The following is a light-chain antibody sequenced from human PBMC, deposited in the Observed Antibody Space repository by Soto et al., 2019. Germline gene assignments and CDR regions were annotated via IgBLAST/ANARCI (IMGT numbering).Light chain of an antibody. J-gene: IGKJ4*01. CDR2: AAS. CDR1: QGISNN. CDR3: QKYNSAPLT. Sequence: DIRMTQSPSSLSASVGDRVTITCRASQGISNNLAWYRQKPGRLPDLLIYAASTLHSGVPSRFSGSGSGTDFTLTISSLQPEDVATYYCQKYNSAPLTFGGGTKVEIK. V-gene: IGKV1-27*01.